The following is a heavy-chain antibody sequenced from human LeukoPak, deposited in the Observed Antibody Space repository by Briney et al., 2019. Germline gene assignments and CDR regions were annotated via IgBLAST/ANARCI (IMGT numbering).Heavy chain of an antibody. D-gene: IGHD2-2*01. J-gene: IGHJ3*02. CDR1: GESINSFY. V-gene: IGHV4-4*07. CDR3: ARDGGTPSRPYAFDI. Sequence: PSETLSLTCTVSGESINSFYWSWIRQPAGKGLEWIGRIYSSGSTNYSPSLKSRVTMSVDTSKNQFSLKLSSVTAADTAVYYCARDGGTPSRPYAFDIWGQGTMVTVSS. CDR2: IYSSGST.